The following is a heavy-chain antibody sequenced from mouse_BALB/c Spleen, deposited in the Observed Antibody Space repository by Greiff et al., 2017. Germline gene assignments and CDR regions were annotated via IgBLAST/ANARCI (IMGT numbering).Heavy chain of an antibody. J-gene: IGHJ3*01. Sequence: QVQLQQSGAELVKPGASVKLSCKASGYTFTSYYMYWVKQRPGQGLEWIGEINPSNGGTNFNEKFKSKATLTVDKSSSTAYMQLSSLTSEDSAVYYCTSFYGYVAYWGQGTLVTVSA. CDR2: INPSNGGT. D-gene: IGHD1-2*01. CDR1: GYTFTSYY. CDR3: TSFYGYVAY. V-gene: IGHV1S81*02.